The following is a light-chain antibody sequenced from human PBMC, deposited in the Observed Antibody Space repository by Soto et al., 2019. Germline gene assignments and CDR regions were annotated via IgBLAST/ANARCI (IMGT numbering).Light chain of an antibody. Sequence: ASLMTQSPSSFSASTGDRVTITCRASQGISSYLAWYQQKPGKAPKLLIYAASTLQSGVPSRFSGSGSGTDFTLTISCLQSEDFATYYCQQYYSLITFGQGTRMEIK. V-gene: IGKV1-8*01. CDR3: QQYYSLIT. CDR2: AAS. J-gene: IGKJ5*01. CDR1: QGISSY.